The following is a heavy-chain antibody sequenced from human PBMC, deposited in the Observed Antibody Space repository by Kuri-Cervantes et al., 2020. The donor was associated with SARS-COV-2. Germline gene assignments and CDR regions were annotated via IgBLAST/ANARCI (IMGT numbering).Heavy chain of an antibody. Sequence: GGSLRLSFAACGFTFSSYDMHWVRQATGKGLEWVSAIGTAGDTYYPGSVKGQFTISRDNAKNSLNLQMNSLRADETAVYSCARVPSPVGGFGGGYYSGRYAFDIWGQGTMVTVSS. V-gene: IGHV3-13*03. D-gene: IGHD3-3*01. CDR1: GFTFSSYD. J-gene: IGHJ3*02. CDR2: IGTAGDT. CDR3: ARVPSPVGGFGGGYYSGRYAFDI.